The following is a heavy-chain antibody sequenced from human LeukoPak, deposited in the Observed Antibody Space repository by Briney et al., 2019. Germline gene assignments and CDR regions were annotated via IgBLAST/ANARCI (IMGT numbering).Heavy chain of an antibody. D-gene: IGHD2-2*01. CDR2: INHSGST. CDR3: ARSWAYALGYYYYMDV. J-gene: IGHJ6*03. Sequence: SETLSLTCAVYGGSFSGYYWSWIRQPPGKGLEWIGEINHSGSTNYNPSLKSRVTISVDTSKNQFSLKLSSVTAADTAVYYCARSWAYALGYYYYMDVWGKGTTVTISS. CDR1: GGSFSGYY. V-gene: IGHV4-34*01.